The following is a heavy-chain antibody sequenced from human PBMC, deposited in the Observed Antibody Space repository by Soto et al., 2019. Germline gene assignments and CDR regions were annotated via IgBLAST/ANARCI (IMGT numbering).Heavy chain of an antibody. CDR3: ARDQAPYSDFWSGAYKNTDVGMDV. D-gene: IGHD3-3*01. CDR2: IYYSGTT. V-gene: IGHV4-31*03. J-gene: IGHJ6*02. Sequence: QVQLQESGPGLVRPSQTLSLTCTVSGGSISSGYYYWSWVRQHPGKGLEWIGYIYYSGTTYYSPSLNGRVSLAVDTSKNQFSLNLNSLTAADTAVYYCARDQAPYSDFWSGAYKNTDVGMDVWGQGTTVIVS. CDR1: GGSISSGYYY.